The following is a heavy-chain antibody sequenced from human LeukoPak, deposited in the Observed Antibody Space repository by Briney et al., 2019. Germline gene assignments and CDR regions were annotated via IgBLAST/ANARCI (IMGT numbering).Heavy chain of an antibody. J-gene: IGHJ4*02. CDR3: ASNSGYGEEYYFDY. CDR1: GFTFSSYA. V-gene: IGHV3-30*04. Sequence: RGSLRLSCAASGFTFSSYAMHWVRQAPGKGLEWVAVISYDGSNKYYADSVKGRFTISRDNSKNTLYLQMNSLRAEDTAVYYCASNSGYGEEYYFDYWGQGTLVTVSS. CDR2: ISYDGSNK. D-gene: IGHD4-17*01.